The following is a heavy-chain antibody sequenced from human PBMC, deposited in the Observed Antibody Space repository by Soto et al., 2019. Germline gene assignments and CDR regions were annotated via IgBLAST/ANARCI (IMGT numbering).Heavy chain of an antibody. J-gene: IGHJ6*02. CDR1: GFTVSSNY. V-gene: IGHV3-53*01. D-gene: IGHD5-12*01. CDR2: IYSGGST. CDR3: ARHSGYSFMDV. Sequence: GGSLRLSCAASGFTVSSNYMIWVRQAPGKGLEWVSVIYSGGSTYYADSVKGRFTISRDNSKNTLYLQMNSLRAEDTAVYYCARHSGYSFMDVWGQGTTVTVSS.